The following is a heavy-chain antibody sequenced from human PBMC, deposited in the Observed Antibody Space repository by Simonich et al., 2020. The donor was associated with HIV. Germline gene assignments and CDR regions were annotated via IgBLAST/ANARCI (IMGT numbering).Heavy chain of an antibody. D-gene: IGHD5-12*01. J-gene: IGHJ4*02. CDR2: IDHSEST. CDR3: ARRSGYDLDY. CDR1: GGSFSGYY. V-gene: IGHV4-34*01. Sequence: QVHLQQWGAGLLKPSETLSLTCAVYGGSFSGYYGNWIRQPPGKGLEWIWEIDHSESTNYNPSLKSRVTISVDTSKNQFSLKLSSVTAADTAVYYCARRSGYDLDYWGQGTLVTVSS.